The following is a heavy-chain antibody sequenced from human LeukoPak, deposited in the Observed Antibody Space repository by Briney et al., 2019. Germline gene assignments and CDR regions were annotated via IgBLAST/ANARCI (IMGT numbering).Heavy chain of an antibody. CDR3: ASPRDTAVVVATTAGYFDL. CDR1: GYSISSGYY. J-gene: IGHJ2*01. V-gene: IGHV4-38-2*02. Sequence: SETLSLTCTVSGYSISSGYYWGWIRQPPGKGLEWIGSIYHSGSTYYNPSLKSRVTISVDTSKDQFSLKLSSVTAADTAVYYCASPRDTAVVVATTAGYFDLWGRGTQVTVSS. CDR2: IYHSGST. D-gene: IGHD2-15*01.